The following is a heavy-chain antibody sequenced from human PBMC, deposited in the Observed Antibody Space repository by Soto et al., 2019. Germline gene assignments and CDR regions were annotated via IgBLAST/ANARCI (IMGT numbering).Heavy chain of an antibody. CDR2: ISTSGSK. CDR3: AKALTGASLRSYDC. J-gene: IGHJ4*02. V-gene: IGHV3-23*01. D-gene: IGHD3-9*01. CDR1: GFTFSGYA. Sequence: EVQLLESGGGLVQPGGSLRLSCAASGFTFSGYAMSWVRQAPGKGLKWVSTISTSGSKYYADSVKGRFTIPRDNSKNTLELPMNRLGAQDPAGDYCAKALTGASLRSYDCWGQGTLVTVSS.